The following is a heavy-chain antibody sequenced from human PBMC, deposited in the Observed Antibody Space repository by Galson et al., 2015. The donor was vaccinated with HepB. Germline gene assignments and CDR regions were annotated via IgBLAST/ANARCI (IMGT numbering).Heavy chain of an antibody. CDR2: ISGSGGST. CDR1: GFTFSSYA. J-gene: IGHJ3*02. D-gene: IGHD3-22*01. CDR3: AKGIPYYYDSSGYYWSPGAFDI. Sequence: SLRLSCAASGFTFSSYAMSWVRQAPGKGLEWVSAISGSGGSTYYADSVKGRFTISRDNSKNTLYLQMNSLRAEDTAVYYCAKGIPYYYDSSGYYWSPGAFDIWGQGTMVTVSS. V-gene: IGHV3-23*01.